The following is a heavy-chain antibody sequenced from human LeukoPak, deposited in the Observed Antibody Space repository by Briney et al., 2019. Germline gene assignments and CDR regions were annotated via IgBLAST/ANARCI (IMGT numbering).Heavy chain of an antibody. CDR1: GDSVSSNSAA. CDR3: ARGAPRYSGSPLRAFDI. V-gene: IGHV6-1*01. CDR2: TYYRSKWYN. D-gene: IGHD1-26*01. Sequence: SQTLSLTCAISGDSVSSNSAAWNWIRQSPSRGLEWLGRTYYRSKWYNDYAVSVKSRITINPDTSKNQFSLQLNSVTPEDTAVYYCARGAPRYSGSPLRAFDIWGQGTMVTVSS. J-gene: IGHJ3*02.